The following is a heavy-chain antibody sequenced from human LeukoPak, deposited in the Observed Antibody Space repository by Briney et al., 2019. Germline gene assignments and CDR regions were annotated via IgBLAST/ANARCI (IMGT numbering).Heavy chain of an antibody. CDR1: GFTFSSYA. CDR2: ISGSGGST. V-gene: IGHV3-23*01. J-gene: IGHJ1*01. Sequence: PGGSLRLSCAASGFTFSSYAMSWVRQAPGKGLEWVSAISGSGGSTYYADSVKGRFTISRDNSKSTLYLQMNSLRAEDTAVYYCAKDQIPGYSSSWYPEYFQHWGQGTLVTVSS. D-gene: IGHD6-13*01. CDR3: AKDQIPGYSSSWYPEYFQH.